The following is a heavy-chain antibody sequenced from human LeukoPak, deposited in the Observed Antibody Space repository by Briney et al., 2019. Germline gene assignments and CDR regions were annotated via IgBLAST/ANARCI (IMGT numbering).Heavy chain of an antibody. V-gene: IGHV1-69*04. CDR1: GGTFSSYA. Sequence: SVKVSCKASGGTFSSYAISWVRQAPGQGLEWMGRIIPILGIANYAQKFQGRVTITADKSTSTAYMELSSLRSEDTAVYYCARENCSGGSCYQSPFDPWGQGTQVTVSS. J-gene: IGHJ5*02. D-gene: IGHD2-15*01. CDR3: ARENCSGGSCYQSPFDP. CDR2: IIPILGIA.